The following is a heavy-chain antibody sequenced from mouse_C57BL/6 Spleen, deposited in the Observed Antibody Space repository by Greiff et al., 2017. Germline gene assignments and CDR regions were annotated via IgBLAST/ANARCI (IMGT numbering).Heavy chain of an antibody. V-gene: IGHV3-6*01. Sequence: EVKVEESGPGLVKPSQSLSLTCSVTGYSITSGYYWNWIRQFPGNKLEWMGYISYDGSNNYNPSLKNRISITRDTSKNQFFLKLNSVTTEDTATYYCARDYGYDRGYYYAMDYWGQGTSVTVSS. J-gene: IGHJ4*01. D-gene: IGHD2-2*01. CDR2: ISYDGSN. CDR3: ARDYGYDRGYYYAMDY. CDR1: GYSITSGYY.